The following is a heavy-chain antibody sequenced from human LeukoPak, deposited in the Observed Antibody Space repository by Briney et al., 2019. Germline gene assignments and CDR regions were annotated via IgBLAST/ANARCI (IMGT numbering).Heavy chain of an antibody. V-gene: IGHV4-4*07. CDR2: IYTSGST. CDR1: GGSISSYY. Sequence: SETLSLTCTVSGGSISSYYWSWIRQPAGKGLEWIGRIYTSGSTNYNPSLKSRVTMSVDTSKNQFSLKRSSVTAADTAVYYCARDPGSTSSYYYYGMDVWGQGTTVTVSS. J-gene: IGHJ6*02. D-gene: IGHD2-2*01. CDR3: ARDPGSTSSYYYYGMDV.